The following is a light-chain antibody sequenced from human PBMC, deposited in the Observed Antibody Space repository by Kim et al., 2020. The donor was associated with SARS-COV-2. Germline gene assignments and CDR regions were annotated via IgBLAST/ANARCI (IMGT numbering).Light chain of an antibody. J-gene: IGLJ1*01. Sequence: RVATPCTGRSSNIGAGYDVHGYQQLPGTAPKLLIYGNSNRPSGVPDRFSGSKSGTSASLAITGLQAEDEADYYCQSYDSSLSGYVFGAGTKVTVL. CDR2: GNS. V-gene: IGLV1-40*01. CDR1: SSNIGAGYD. CDR3: QSYDSSLSGYV.